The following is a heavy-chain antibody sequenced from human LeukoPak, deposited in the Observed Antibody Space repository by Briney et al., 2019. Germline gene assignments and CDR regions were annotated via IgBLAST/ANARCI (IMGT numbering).Heavy chain of an antibody. Sequence: SETLSLTCAVYGGSFSGYYWSWIRQPPGKGLEWIGEINHSGNTNYNPSLKTRVTISVDTSKNQFSLKLSSVTAADTAVYYCAREYYYGSGSYYPALNYYYGMDVWGQGTTVTVSS. CDR3: AREYYYGSGSYYPALNYYYGMDV. V-gene: IGHV4-34*01. CDR1: GGSFSGYY. CDR2: INHSGNT. J-gene: IGHJ6*02. D-gene: IGHD3-10*01.